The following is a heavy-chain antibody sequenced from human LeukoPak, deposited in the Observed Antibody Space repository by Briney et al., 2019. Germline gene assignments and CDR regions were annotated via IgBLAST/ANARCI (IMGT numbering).Heavy chain of an antibody. V-gene: IGHV1-2*06. CDR2: INPNSGGT. CDR3: ARVVYYYGSGTLDAFDI. CDR1: GYTFTGYY. Sequence: ASVKVSCKASGYTFTGYYMHWVRQAPGQGLEWMGRINPNSGGTNYAQKFQGRVTMTRDTSISTAYMELSRLRSEDTAVYYCARVVYYYGSGTLDAFDIWGQGTMVTVSS. D-gene: IGHD3-10*01. J-gene: IGHJ3*02.